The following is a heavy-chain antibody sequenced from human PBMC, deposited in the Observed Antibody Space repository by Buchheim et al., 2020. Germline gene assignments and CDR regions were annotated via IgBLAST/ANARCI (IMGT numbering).Heavy chain of an antibody. CDR3: ARDINGRADY. V-gene: IGHV4-30-4*01. CDR1: GGSISSDDYY. J-gene: IGHJ4*02. Sequence: QVQLQESGPGLVKPSQTLSLTCTVSGGSISSDDYYWSWIRQPPGKGLEWIGYIYYSGSNYYNPSLKSRLTISVATSRNQFILKLSSVTAADTAVYYCARDINGRADYWGQGTL. D-gene: IGHD3-10*01. CDR2: IYYSGSN.